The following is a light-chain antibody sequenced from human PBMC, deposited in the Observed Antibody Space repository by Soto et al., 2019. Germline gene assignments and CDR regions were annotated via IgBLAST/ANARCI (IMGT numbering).Light chain of an antibody. V-gene: IGLV1-44*01. CDR2: SNN. Sequence: QSVLTQPPSASGTPGQRITISCSGSSSNIGSNTVNWYQQLPGTAPKLLIYSNNQRPSGVPDRFSCSKSGTSASLAISGLQSEDEADYYCATCDDTLNGPVFGGGTQLTVL. J-gene: IGLJ7*01. CDR1: SSNIGSNT. CDR3: ATCDDTLNGPV.